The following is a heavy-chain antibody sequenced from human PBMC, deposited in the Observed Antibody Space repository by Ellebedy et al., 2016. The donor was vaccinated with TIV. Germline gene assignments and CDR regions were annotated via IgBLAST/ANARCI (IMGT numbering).Heavy chain of an antibody. CDR1: GFTFSAYW. CDR3: ARGHNAGLDC. J-gene: IGHJ4*02. CDR2: VSWDGTTT. V-gene: IGHV3-74*01. Sequence: GESLKISCAASGFTFSAYWMHWVRQAPGEGLVWVSRVSWDGTTTHYADSVKGRFTISRDNAKNTLYLQMNSLRSEDTGVYYCARGHNAGLDCWGQGTLVTVSS. D-gene: IGHD6-13*01.